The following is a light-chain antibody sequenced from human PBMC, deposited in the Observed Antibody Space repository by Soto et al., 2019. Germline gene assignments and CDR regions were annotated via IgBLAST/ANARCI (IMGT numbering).Light chain of an antibody. CDR3: VLYMGRGIVV. Sequence: QAVVTQEPSFSVSPGGTVTLTCGLGSGSVSTSYYPSWYQQTPGQAPRTLIYSTNTRSSGVPDRFSGSILGNKAALTITGAKADDESDYYCVLYMGRGIVVFGGGTKLTVL. V-gene: IGLV8-61*01. CDR1: SGSVSTSYY. CDR2: STN. J-gene: IGLJ2*01.